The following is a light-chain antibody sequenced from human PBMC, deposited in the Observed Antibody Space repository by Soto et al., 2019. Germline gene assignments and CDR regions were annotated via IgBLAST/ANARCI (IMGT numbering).Light chain of an antibody. J-gene: IGKJ3*01. CDR1: QGIGSY. Sequence: DIQLTQSPSSLSASVGDRVTVTCRASQGIGSYVAWYQQKPGEGPKLLIYSASTLQSGVPSRFSGSGSGKEFTLTISSLQPEDFATYYCQQLNSFPLFGPGTKVDIK. V-gene: IGKV1-9*01. CDR3: QQLNSFPL. CDR2: SAS.